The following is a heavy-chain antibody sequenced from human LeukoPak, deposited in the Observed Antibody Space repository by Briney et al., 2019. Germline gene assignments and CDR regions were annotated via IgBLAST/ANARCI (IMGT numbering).Heavy chain of an antibody. D-gene: IGHD6-6*01. CDR2: ISSSSSYI. CDR1: GFTFSSYS. V-gene: IGHV3-21*01. CDR3: AKDGASYSSSFDY. Sequence: PGGSLRLSCAASGFTFSSYSMNWVRQAPGKGLEWVSSISSSSSYIYYADSVKGRFTITRDNSKNTLYLQMNSLRAEDTAVYYCAKDGASYSSSFDYWGQGTLVTVSS. J-gene: IGHJ4*02.